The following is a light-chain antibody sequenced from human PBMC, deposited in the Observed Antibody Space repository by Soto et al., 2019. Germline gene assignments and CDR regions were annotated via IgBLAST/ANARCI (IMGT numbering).Light chain of an antibody. CDR1: QSVSSNY. J-gene: IGKJ1*01. CDR2: GAS. CDR3: QQHGSSPPWT. Sequence: EIVLTQSPGTLSLSPWERGTLSCRASQSVSSNYLAWYQQKPGQAPRLLIYGASSRATGIPDRFSGSGSGTDFTLTISRLEPEDFAVYYCQQHGSSPPWTFGQGTKVEIK. V-gene: IGKV3-20*01.